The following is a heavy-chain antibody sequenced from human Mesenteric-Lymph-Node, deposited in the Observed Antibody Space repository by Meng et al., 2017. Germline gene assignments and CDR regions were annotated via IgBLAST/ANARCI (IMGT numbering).Heavy chain of an antibody. Sequence: SDILSSTCTVLGGSISSGGYYWSWIRQHPGKGLEWIGYIYHSGGPYHNPSLKSQVTISVDTSKNQFSLKLGSVTAADTAVYYCARTYGYDSSGYYFDNWGQGTLVTVSS. CDR3: ARTYGYDSSGYYFDN. J-gene: IGHJ4*02. CDR1: GGSISSGGYY. D-gene: IGHD3-22*01. V-gene: IGHV4-31*01. CDR2: IYHSGGP.